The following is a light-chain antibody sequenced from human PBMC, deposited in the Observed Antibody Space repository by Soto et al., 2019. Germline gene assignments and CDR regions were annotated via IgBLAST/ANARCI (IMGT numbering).Light chain of an antibody. CDR2: GAS. Sequence: EIVLTQSPGTLSLSPGERATLSCRASQSVSSSYLAWYQQKPGQAPRLLIYGASSRATGIPDRFSGSGSGTDFTLTISRLEPEDVAVYYCQQDGSSPQTFGQGTKVEI. V-gene: IGKV3-20*01. J-gene: IGKJ1*01. CDR3: QQDGSSPQT. CDR1: QSVSSSY.